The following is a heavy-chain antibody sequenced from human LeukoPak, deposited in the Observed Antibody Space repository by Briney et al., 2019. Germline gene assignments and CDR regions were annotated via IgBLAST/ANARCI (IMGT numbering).Heavy chain of an antibody. CDR3: AKDLAIVATIPHFDY. Sequence: GGSLRLSCAASGFTFSSYGMHWVRQAPGKGLEWVAFIRYDGSNKYYADSVKGRFTISRDNSKNTLYPQMNSLRAEDTAVYYCAKDLAIVATIPHFDYWGQGTLVTVSS. CDR1: GFTFSSYG. J-gene: IGHJ4*02. CDR2: IRYDGSNK. D-gene: IGHD5-12*01. V-gene: IGHV3-30*02.